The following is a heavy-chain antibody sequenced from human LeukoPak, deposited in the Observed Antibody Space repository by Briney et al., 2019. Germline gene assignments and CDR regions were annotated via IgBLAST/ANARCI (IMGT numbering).Heavy chain of an antibody. CDR3: ARWGMTTPYYYYMDV. V-gene: IGHV4-39*07. CDR1: GGSISSSNYY. Sequence: SETLSLTCTVSGGSISSSNYYWGWIRQPPGKGLEWIGSLSYSGSTYYNPSLKSRVTISVDTSKNQFSLKLSSVTAADTAVYYCARWGMTTPYYYYMDVWGKGTTVTVSS. CDR2: LSYSGST. J-gene: IGHJ6*03. D-gene: IGHD3-16*01.